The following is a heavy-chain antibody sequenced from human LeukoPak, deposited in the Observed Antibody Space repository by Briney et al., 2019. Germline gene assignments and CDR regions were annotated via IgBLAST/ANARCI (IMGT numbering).Heavy chain of an antibody. V-gene: IGHV3-20*04. J-gene: IGHJ4*02. CDR2: INWNGGST. Sequence: PGGSLRLSCAASGFTFDDYGMSWVRQAPGKGLEWVSGINWNGGSTGYADSVKGRFTISRDNAKNSLYLQMNSLRAEDTALYYCASSYCTNGVCYGGFDYWGQGTLVTVSS. D-gene: IGHD2-8*01. CDR1: GFTFDDYG. CDR3: ASSYCTNGVCYGGFDY.